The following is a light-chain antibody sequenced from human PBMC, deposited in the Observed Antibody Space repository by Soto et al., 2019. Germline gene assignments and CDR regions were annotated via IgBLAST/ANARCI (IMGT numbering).Light chain of an antibody. CDR3: QAWDRSYVV. Sequence: YELTQPPSVSVSPGQTASITSSGDSLGDKYACWYQQKPGQSSVLVIYQASKRPSGIPERFSGSISGNTATLTISGTQAMDEADYYCQAWDRSYVVVGGGTKLTVL. CDR2: QAS. J-gene: IGLJ2*01. V-gene: IGLV3-1*01. CDR1: SLGDKY.